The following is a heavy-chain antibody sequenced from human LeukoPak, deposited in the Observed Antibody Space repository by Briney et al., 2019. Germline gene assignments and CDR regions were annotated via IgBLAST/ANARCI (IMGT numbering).Heavy chain of an antibody. CDR1: GFTFSTYE. CDR3: ARGGNTGYDYNAFDV. Sequence: GRSLRLSCEASGFTFSTYEMNWVRLAPGKGLEWVSFISSSGRIIYYAESVKGRFTISRDNAKSSLYLQMNSLRAEDTAVYCCARGGNTGYDYNAFDVWGQGTMVTVSS. V-gene: IGHV3-48*03. CDR2: ISSSGRII. J-gene: IGHJ3*01. D-gene: IGHD4-11*01.